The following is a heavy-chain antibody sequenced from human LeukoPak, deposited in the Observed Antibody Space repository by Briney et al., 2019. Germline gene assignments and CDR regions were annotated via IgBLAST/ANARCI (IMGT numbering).Heavy chain of an antibody. CDR2: MNPNSGNT. CDR3: ARGPKKVITTNGFDY. Sequence: GASVKVSCKASGYTLTSYDINWVRQATGQGLEWMGWMNPNSGNTGYAQKFQGRVTMTRNTSISTAYMELSSLRSEDTAVYYCARGPKKVITTNGFDYWGQGTLVTVSS. CDR1: GYTLTSYD. D-gene: IGHD3-22*01. J-gene: IGHJ4*02. V-gene: IGHV1-8*01.